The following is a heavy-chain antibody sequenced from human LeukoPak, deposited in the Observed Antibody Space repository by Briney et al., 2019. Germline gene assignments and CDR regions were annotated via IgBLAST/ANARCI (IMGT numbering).Heavy chain of an antibody. CDR3: ARDREWIQPDEAVFDY. CDR1: GYTFTSYY. D-gene: IGHD5-18*01. CDR2: INPSGGST. Sequence: ASVKVSCKASGYTFTSYYMHWVRQAPGQGLEWMGIINPSGGSTSYAQKFQGRVTMTRDTSTSTVYMELGSLRSEDTAVYYCARDREWIQPDEAVFDYWGQGTLVTVSS. J-gene: IGHJ4*02. V-gene: IGHV1-46*01.